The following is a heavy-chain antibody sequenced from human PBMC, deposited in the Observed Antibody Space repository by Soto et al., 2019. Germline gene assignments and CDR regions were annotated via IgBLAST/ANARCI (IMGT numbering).Heavy chain of an antibody. V-gene: IGHV4-30-2*01. CDR1: GGSLSRGGFS. CDR2: VYQSGTT. Sequence: QLQLQESGSGLVEPSHTLSLTCAVSGGSLSRGGFSWSWIRQPPGKGLEWIGYVYQSGTTDYNPSLRSRVSISIDTSKNQFSLRLSSVTAADTAVYYCARSLTWNYPFEYWGQGRLVTVSS. J-gene: IGHJ4*02. CDR3: ARSLTWNYPFEY. D-gene: IGHD1-7*01.